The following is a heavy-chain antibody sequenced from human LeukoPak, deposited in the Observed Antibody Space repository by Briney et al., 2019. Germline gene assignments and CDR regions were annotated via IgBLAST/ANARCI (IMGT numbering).Heavy chain of an antibody. D-gene: IGHD1-7*01. CDR1: GGTFSSYA. Sequence: GASVKVSCKASGGTFSSYAISWVRQAPGQGLKWMGGIIPIFGTANCAQKFQGRVTITTDESTSTAYMELSSLRSEDTAVYYCARARSEDNWNYFRLGLNNWFDPWGQGTLVTVSS. J-gene: IGHJ5*02. V-gene: IGHV1-69*05. CDR3: ARARSEDNWNYFRLGLNNWFDP. CDR2: IIPIFGTA.